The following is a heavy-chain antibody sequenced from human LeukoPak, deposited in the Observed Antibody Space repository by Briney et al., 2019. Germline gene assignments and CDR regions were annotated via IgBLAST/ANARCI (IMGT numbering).Heavy chain of an antibody. Sequence: GRSLRLSCAASGFTFSSYGMHWVRQAPGKGLEWVAVISYDGSNKYYADSVKGRFTISRDNSKNTLYLQMNSLRAEDTAVYYCARDVRVYWGQGTLVTVSS. D-gene: IGHD2/OR15-2a*01. CDR1: GFTFSSYG. CDR3: ARDVRVY. CDR2: ISYDGSNK. V-gene: IGHV3-30*03. J-gene: IGHJ4*02.